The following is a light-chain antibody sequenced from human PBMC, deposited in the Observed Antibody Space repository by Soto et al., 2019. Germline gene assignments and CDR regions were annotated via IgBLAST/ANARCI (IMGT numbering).Light chain of an antibody. J-gene: IGKJ1*01. V-gene: IGKV3-20*01. Sequence: IVLTQSPGSLSLSPGEIATLSCSASQSFSSSYLAWYQQKPGQAPRLLIYGISTRATCIPDRFSGSGSGTDFTLTISRLEPEDFAVYYCQHYGTSLWTFGQGTKVEIK. CDR1: QSFSSSY. CDR2: GIS. CDR3: QHYGTSLWT.